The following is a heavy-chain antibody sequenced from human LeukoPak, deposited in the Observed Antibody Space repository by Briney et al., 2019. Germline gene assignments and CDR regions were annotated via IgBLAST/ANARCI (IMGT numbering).Heavy chain of an antibody. D-gene: IGHD3-22*01. V-gene: IGHV3-30*02. CDR3: AKGPSVPYYYDSKAGSEREGDY. CDR1: GFTFSSYG. Sequence: GGSLRLSCAASGFTFSSYGMHWVRQAPGKGLEWVAFIRYDGSNKYYADSVKGRFTISRDNSKNTLYLQMNSLRAEDTAVYYCAKGPSVPYYYDSKAGSEREGDYWGQGTLVTVSS. CDR2: IRYDGSNK. J-gene: IGHJ4*02.